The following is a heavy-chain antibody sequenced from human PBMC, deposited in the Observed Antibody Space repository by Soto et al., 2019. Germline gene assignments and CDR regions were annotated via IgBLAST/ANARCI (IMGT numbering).Heavy chain of an antibody. CDR2: ISAYNGNT. J-gene: IGHJ4*02. V-gene: IGHV1-18*01. CDR3: ARDSPSGAAAGPVDY. CDR1: GYTFTSYG. Sequence: GASVKVSCKASGYTFTSYGISWVRQAPGQGLEWMGWISAYNGNTNYAQKLQGRVTMTTDTSTSTAYMELRSLRSDDTAVYYCARDSPSGAAAGPVDYWGQGTLVTVSS. D-gene: IGHD6-13*01.